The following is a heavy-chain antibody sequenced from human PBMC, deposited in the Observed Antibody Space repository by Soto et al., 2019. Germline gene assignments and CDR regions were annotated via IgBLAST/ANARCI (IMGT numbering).Heavy chain of an antibody. D-gene: IGHD2-8*01. V-gene: IGHV3-23*01. CDR2: ISASGTNT. J-gene: IGHJ3*02. Sequence: EVQLWESGGGLIQPGGSLRLSCAACGFTFSSYDMSWVSQAPGKGLEWVSAISASGTNTFYADSVKGRFTISRDNSKNTLYVQINSLRDEDTAIYYCAKENYAWTNGYLDIWGQETLVTVSS. CDR3: AKENYAWTNGYLDI. CDR1: GFTFSSYD.